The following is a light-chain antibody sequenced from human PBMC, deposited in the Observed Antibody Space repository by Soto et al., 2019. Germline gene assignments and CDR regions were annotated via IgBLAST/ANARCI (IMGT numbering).Light chain of an antibody. CDR2: DIS. Sequence: EVVMTQSPATMSVSPGERATLSCRASQTVSRNLAWYQQRPGQAPRLLIYDISNRAAGLPARFSGSGSETEFTLTIRSLQSEDFAVYFCQQYNNRPSFGQGTRLDIK. CDR3: QQYNNRPS. J-gene: IGKJ5*01. CDR1: QTVSRN. V-gene: IGKV3-15*01.